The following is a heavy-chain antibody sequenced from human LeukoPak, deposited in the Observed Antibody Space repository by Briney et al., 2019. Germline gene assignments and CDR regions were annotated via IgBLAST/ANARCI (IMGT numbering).Heavy chain of an antibody. Sequence: GGSLRLSCAASGFTFSNFAMTWVRQAPGKGLEWVSSIVGSSSTYYADSLKGRFTISRDNAKNSLYLQMNSLRAEDTAVYYCAREVDSSGYYYVQPFDYWGQGTLVTVSS. CDR2: IVGSSST. V-gene: IGHV3-21*01. CDR1: GFTFSNFA. J-gene: IGHJ4*02. D-gene: IGHD3-22*01. CDR3: AREVDSSGYYYVQPFDY.